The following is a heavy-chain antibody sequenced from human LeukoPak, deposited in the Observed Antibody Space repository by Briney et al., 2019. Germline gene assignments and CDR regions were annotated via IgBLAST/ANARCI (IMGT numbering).Heavy chain of an antibody. J-gene: IGHJ3*02. CDR1: GFTFSSYG. V-gene: IGHV3-33*01. CDR2: IWYDGSNK. Sequence: GRSLRLSCAASGFTFSSYGMHWVRQAPGKGLEGGAVIWYDGSNKYYADSVKGRFTISRDNSKNTLYLQMNSLRAEDTAVYYCASFGEAANDAFDIWGQGTMVTVSS. D-gene: IGHD2-15*01. CDR3: ASFGEAANDAFDI.